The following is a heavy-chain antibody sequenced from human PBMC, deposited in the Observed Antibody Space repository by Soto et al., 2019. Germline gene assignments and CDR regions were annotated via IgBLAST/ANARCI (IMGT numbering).Heavy chain of an antibody. J-gene: IGHJ3*02. Sequence: QVQLQESGPGLVKPSETLSLTCTVSGGSISSYYWSWIRQPPGKGLEWIGYIYYSGSTNYNPSLMSRVTISVDTSKNQFSLKLSSVTAADTAVYYCARALTRTNAFDIWGQGTMVTVSS. CDR3: ARALTRTNAFDI. CDR1: GGSISSYY. D-gene: IGHD1-7*01. CDR2: IYYSGST. V-gene: IGHV4-59*01.